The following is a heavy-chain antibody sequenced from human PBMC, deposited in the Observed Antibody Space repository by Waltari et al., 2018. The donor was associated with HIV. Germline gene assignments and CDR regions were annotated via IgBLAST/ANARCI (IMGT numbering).Heavy chain of an antibody. V-gene: IGHV3-30*18. J-gene: IGHJ4*02. CDR1: GFRLGSYG. CDR3: AKDKGGVTYIFDY. CDR2: ISYDGSNK. Sequence: QAQLVESGGGVVQPGRSLRRACAASGFRLGSYGLHWVRQAPGKGLEWVAVISYDGSNKYYADSVKGRFTISRDNSKNTLYLQMNSLRAEDTAVYYCAKDKGGVTYIFDYWGQGTLVTVSS. D-gene: IGHD1-1*01.